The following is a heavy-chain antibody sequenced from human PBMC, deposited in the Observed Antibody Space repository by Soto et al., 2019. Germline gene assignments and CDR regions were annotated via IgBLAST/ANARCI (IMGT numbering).Heavy chain of an antibody. V-gene: IGHV3-30-3*01. J-gene: IGHJ4*02. CDR1: GFTFSSYA. CDR3: ARLDTAMVTGDY. Sequence: GGSLRLSCAASGFTFSSYAMHWVRQAPGKGLEWVAVISYDGSNKYYADSVKGRFTISRDNSKNTLYLQMNSLRAEDTAVYYCARLDTAMVTGDYWGQGTLVTVSS. D-gene: IGHD5-18*01. CDR2: ISYDGSNK.